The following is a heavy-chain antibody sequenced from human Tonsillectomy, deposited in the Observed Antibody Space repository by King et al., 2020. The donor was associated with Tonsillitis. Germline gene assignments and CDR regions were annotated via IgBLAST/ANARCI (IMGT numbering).Heavy chain of an antibody. Sequence: VQLVESGGGVVQPGRSLRLSCAASGFTFSSYGMHWVRQAPGKGLEWVAVISYDGSDKYFADSVKGRFTISRENSKNTLYLQMNSLRAEDTAVYYCAKHWIRYCTITSCLQFGMDVWGQGTTVTVSS. CDR1: GFTFSSYG. CDR2: ISYDGSDK. D-gene: IGHD2-2*01. J-gene: IGHJ6*02. CDR3: AKHWIRYCTITSCLQFGMDV. V-gene: IGHV3-30*18.